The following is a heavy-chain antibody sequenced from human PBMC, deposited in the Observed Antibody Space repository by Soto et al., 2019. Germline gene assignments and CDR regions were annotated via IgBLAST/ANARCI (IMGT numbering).Heavy chain of an antibody. J-gene: IGHJ4*02. CDR3: AKVATSLIDY. Sequence: PGGSTELSSAASGYSFSSYAISGARQAPGKGLEWVSAISGSGGSTYYADSVKGRFTISRDNSKNTLYLQMNSLRAEDTAVYYCAKVATSLIDYWGQGTLVTVSS. CDR2: ISGSGGST. CDR1: GYSFSSYA. V-gene: IGHV3-23*01. D-gene: IGHD6-6*01.